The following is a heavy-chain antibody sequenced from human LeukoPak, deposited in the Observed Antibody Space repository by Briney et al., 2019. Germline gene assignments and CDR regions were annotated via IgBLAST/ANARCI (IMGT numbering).Heavy chain of an antibody. Sequence: SETLSLTCAVYGGSFSGYYWSWIRQPPGKGLEWIGEINHSGSTNYNPSLKSQVTISVDTSKNQFSLKLSSVTAADTAVYYCGRSNWNRYYFDYWGQGTLVTVSS. J-gene: IGHJ4*02. D-gene: IGHD1-1*01. CDR2: INHSGST. V-gene: IGHV4-34*01. CDR3: GRSNWNRYYFDY. CDR1: GGSFSGYY.